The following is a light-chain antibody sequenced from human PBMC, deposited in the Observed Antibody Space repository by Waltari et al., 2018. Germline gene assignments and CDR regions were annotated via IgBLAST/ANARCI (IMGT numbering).Light chain of an antibody. J-gene: IGKJ1*01. CDR1: QSLLYSSNNKNY. V-gene: IGKV4-1*01. CDR2: WAS. Sequence: IVMTHSPDSLAVSLGERATINCKSSQSLLYSSNNKNYLAWYQQKPGQPPKLLIYWASTRESGVPDRFSGSGSGTDFTLTISTLQAEDVAVYYCQQHYGVLWTFGQGTKVEI. CDR3: QQHYGVLWT.